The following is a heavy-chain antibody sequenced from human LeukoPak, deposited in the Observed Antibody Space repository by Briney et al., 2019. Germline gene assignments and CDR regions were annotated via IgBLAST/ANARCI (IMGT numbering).Heavy chain of an antibody. J-gene: IGHJ3*01. Sequence: PGESLKISCKGSGYNFATYWIGWVRQMPGKGLQWMGINYPGDSDTTYSPSFQGQVTMSADKSISTAYLQWSSLKASDTAMYYCARRVSSSGFDAFDVWGHGTMVTVS. CDR1: GYNFATYW. CDR3: ARRVSSSGFDAFDV. D-gene: IGHD5-12*01. CDR2: NYPGDSDT. V-gene: IGHV5-51*01.